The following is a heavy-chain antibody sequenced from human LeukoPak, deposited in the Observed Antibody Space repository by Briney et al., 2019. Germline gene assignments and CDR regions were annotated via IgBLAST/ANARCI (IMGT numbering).Heavy chain of an antibody. CDR3: ARVARGVIVVVNDWFDP. CDR1: GFTFTGYY. CDR2: INPNSGGT. V-gene: IGHV1-2*02. D-gene: IGHD3-22*01. J-gene: IGHJ5*02. Sequence: ASVKVSCKASGFTFTGYYMHWVRQAPGQGLEWMGWINPNSGGTNYAQKFQGRVTMTRDTSISTAYMELSRLRSDDTAVYYCARVARGVIVVVNDWFDPWGQGTLVTVSS.